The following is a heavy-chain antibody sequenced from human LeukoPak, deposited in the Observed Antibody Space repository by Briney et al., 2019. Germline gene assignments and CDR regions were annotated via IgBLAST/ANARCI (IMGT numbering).Heavy chain of an antibody. V-gene: IGHV4-39*01. CDR3: VRQEVYCHYYFDY. CDR1: GGSISSSSYY. D-gene: IGHD2-15*01. J-gene: IGHJ4*02. Sequence: SETLSLTCTVSGGSISSSSYYLGWIRQPPGKGLEWIGSIYYSGSTYYNPSLKSLVTISVDTSKNQFSLKLSSVTAADTAVYYCVRQEVYCHYYFDYWGQGNLVTVSS. CDR2: IYYSGST.